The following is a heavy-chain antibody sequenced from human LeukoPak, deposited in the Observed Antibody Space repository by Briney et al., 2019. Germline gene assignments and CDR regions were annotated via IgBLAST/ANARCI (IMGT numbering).Heavy chain of an antibody. Sequence: GGSLRLSCAASGFTFSSYGMHWVRQAPGKGLEWVAVIWYEGSNKYYADSVKGRFTISRDNSKNTLYLQMNSLRAEDTAVYYCARALATVKYSENDYWGQGTLVTVSS. V-gene: IGHV3-33*01. CDR2: IWYEGSNK. J-gene: IGHJ4*02. CDR1: GFTFSSYG. D-gene: IGHD4-11*01. CDR3: ARALATVKYSENDY.